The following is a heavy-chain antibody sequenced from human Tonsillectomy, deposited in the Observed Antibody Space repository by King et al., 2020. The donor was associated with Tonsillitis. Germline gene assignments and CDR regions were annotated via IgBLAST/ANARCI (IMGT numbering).Heavy chain of an antibody. D-gene: IGHD1-1*01. Sequence: VQLVESGGGVVRPGRSLTLSCSASGFALSNYAMHWVRQAPGRGLEWVAFMSYDGGIKYYIDSVKGRFTISRDNSKKVLNLHMNNLRHEDTALYYCARERHERLISPPHYGLDVWGRGTTVTVSS. J-gene: IGHJ6*02. CDR3: ARERHERLISPPHYGLDV. V-gene: IGHV3-30*10. CDR1: GFALSNYA. CDR2: MSYDGGIK.